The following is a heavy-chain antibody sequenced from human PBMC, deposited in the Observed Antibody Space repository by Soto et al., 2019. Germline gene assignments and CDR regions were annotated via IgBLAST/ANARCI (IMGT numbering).Heavy chain of an antibody. J-gene: IGHJ4*02. D-gene: IGHD2-15*01. CDR2: IKEDGSQK. V-gene: IGHV3-7*01. Sequence: GGSLRLSCAASGFTFSTKWMSWIRQAPGKGLDWVANIKEDGSQKYYVDSVTCRFTVSRDNAESSVYLQMNTLTAEDTAVYYCATLLGGRTLFDNWGRGTLVTVSS. CDR1: GFTFSTKW. CDR3: ATLLGGRTLFDN.